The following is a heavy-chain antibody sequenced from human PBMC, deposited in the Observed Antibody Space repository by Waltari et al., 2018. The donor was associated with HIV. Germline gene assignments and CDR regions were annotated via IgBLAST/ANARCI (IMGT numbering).Heavy chain of an antibody. D-gene: IGHD2-2*01. CDR2: IYYSGST. CDR3: AGSLHQLIFPLLFAH. J-gene: IGHJ4*02. Sequence: QVQLQESGPGLVKPSETLSLTCPVSGGSISSFCWSWIRQPPGKGLEWIGYIYYSGSTNYNPSLKSRVTVSVDTSKNQVSLRLSSVSAADTAVYYCAGSLHQLIFPLLFAHWGQGTLVTVSP. CDR1: GGSISSFC. V-gene: IGHV4-59*01.